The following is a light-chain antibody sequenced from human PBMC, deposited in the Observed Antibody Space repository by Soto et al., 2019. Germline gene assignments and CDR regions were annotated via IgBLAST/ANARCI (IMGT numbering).Light chain of an antibody. Sequence: DIQMTQSPSSLSASVGDRVTVTCRASQAIDKYLAWYQQKPGKVPRPLIHTTSTLQSGVPSRFSGSGSGTSFTLTISSLQPEDVATYYCQKYNCGAWTFGQGTKVEIK. CDR3: QKYNCGAWT. CDR1: QAIDKY. CDR2: TTS. J-gene: IGKJ1*01. V-gene: IGKV1-27*01.